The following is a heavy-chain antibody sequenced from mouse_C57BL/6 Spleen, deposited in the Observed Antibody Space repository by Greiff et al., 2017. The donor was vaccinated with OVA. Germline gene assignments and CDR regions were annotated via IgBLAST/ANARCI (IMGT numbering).Heavy chain of an antibody. CDR1: GFSLTSYA. Sequence: VQLQQSGPGLVAPSQSLSITCTVSGFSLTSYAISWVRQPPGKGLEWLGVIWTGGGTNYNSALKSRLSISKDNSKSQVFLKMNSLQTDDTARYYCARNWGRITTVVAPFAMDYWGQGTSVTVSS. CDR2: IWTGGGT. J-gene: IGHJ4*01. CDR3: ARNWGRITTVVAPFAMDY. V-gene: IGHV2-9-1*01. D-gene: IGHD1-1*01.